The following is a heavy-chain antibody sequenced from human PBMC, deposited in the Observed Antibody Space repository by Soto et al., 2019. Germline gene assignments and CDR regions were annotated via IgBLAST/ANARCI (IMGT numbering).Heavy chain of an antibody. CDR1: GFTFSTHG. CDR3: ARVRGGGVGVVDY. CDR2: IWYDGSNK. V-gene: IGHV3-33*01. D-gene: IGHD3-3*01. J-gene: IGHJ4*02. Sequence: QVQLVESGGGGVQPGRSLRLSCAASGFTFSTHGMNWVRQAPGKGLEWVAVIWYDGSNKYYADSVKGRFIISRDNSKNTLYLQMNSLTAEDTAVYYCARVRGGGVGVVDYWGQGTLVTVSS.